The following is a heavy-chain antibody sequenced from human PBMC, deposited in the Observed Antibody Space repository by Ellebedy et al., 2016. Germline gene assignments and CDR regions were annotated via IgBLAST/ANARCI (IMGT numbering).Heavy chain of an antibody. CDR2: ISSSSSYI. D-gene: IGHD3-10*01. CDR1: GFTFSSYS. J-gene: IGHJ6*02. CDR3: ARPHYGSGSYYDGYYYGMDV. V-gene: IGHV3-21*01. Sequence: GESLKISXAASGFTFSSYSMNWVRQAPGKGLEWVSSISSSSSYIYYADSVKGRFTISRDNAKNSLYLQMNSLRAEDTAVYYCARPHYGSGSYYDGYYYGMDVWGQGTTVTVSS.